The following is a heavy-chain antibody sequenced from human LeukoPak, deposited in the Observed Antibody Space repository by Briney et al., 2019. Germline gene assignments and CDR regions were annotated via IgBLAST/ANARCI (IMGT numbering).Heavy chain of an antibody. CDR1: GFTFSSYG. CDR2: ISGSGGST. CDR3: AKAYSGSYGAFDI. J-gene: IGHJ3*02. Sequence: PGGSLRLSCAASGFTFSSYGMSWVRQAPGKGLEWVGAISGSGGSTYYADSVKGRFTISRDNSKNTLYLQMNSLRAEATAVYYCAKAYSGSYGAFDIWGQGTMVTVSS. V-gene: IGHV3-23*01. D-gene: IGHD1-26*01.